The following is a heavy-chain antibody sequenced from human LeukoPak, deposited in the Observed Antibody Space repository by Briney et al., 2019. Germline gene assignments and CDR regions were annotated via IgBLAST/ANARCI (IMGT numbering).Heavy chain of an antibody. CDR2: IYYSGST. Sequence: SETLSLTCTVSGGSISSGGYYWSWIRQHPGKGLEWIGYIYYSGSTYYNPSLKSRVTISVDTSKNQFSLKLSSVTAADTAVYYCARTYYYDSSGYPALGYWGQGTLVTVSS. J-gene: IGHJ4*02. CDR1: GGSISSGGYY. CDR3: ARTYYYDSSGYPALGY. D-gene: IGHD3-22*01. V-gene: IGHV4-31*03.